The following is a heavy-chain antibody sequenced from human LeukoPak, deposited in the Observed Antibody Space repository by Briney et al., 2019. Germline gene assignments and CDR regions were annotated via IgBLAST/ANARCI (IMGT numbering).Heavy chain of an antibody. D-gene: IGHD2-8*01. Sequence: GGSQRLSCAASGLTVSSTYMSWVRQTPGKGLEWVSVIYSGGSTYYADSVKGRFTISRDNSKNTLYLQMNSLRAEDTAVYYCARDLLEWYFDYWGQGTLVTVSS. J-gene: IGHJ4*02. V-gene: IGHV3-66*01. CDR1: GLTVSSTY. CDR2: IYSGGST. CDR3: ARDLLEWYFDY.